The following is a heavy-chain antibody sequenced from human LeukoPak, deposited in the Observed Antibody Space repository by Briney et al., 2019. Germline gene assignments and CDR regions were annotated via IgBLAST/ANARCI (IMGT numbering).Heavy chain of an antibody. J-gene: IGHJ5*01. V-gene: IGHV4-4*07. CDR3: ARDAWFDS. CDR1: GGSINSHY. CDR2: IDSSGST. Sequence: SETLSPTCTVSGGSINSHYWSWIRQPAGKGLEWIGRIDSSGSTTYNPSLKSRVTMSLDTSKNQFSLNLSSVTAADTAVYYCARDAWFDSWGQGTLVTVSS.